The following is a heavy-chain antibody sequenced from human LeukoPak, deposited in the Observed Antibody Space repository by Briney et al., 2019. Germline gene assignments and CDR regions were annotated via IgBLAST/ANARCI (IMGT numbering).Heavy chain of an antibody. CDR2: ISSSSSTM. CDR1: GFTFSSRS. Sequence: GGSLRLSCAASGFTFSSRSMNWVRQAPGKGLEWVSYISSSSSTMYYADSVKGRFTVSRDNTKNSLYLQMNSLRAEDTAVYYCARVPDYGDSGWGQGALVTVSS. CDR3: ARVPDYGDSG. D-gene: IGHD4-17*01. J-gene: IGHJ4*02. V-gene: IGHV3-48*04.